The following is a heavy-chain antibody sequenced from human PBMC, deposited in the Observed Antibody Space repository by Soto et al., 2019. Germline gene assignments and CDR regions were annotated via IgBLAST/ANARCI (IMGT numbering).Heavy chain of an antibody. J-gene: IGHJ6*02. V-gene: IGHV3-33*01. CDR1: GFTFSSYG. CDR2: IWYDGSNK. CDR3: ARGPDQYYDFWSGYLAPGMDV. Sequence: GSLRLSCAASGFTFSSYGMHWVRQAPCKGLEWVAVIWYDGSNKYYADSVKGRFTISRDNSKNTLYLQMNSLRAEDTAVYYCARGPDQYYDFWSGYLAPGMDVWGQGTTVTVSS. D-gene: IGHD3-3*01.